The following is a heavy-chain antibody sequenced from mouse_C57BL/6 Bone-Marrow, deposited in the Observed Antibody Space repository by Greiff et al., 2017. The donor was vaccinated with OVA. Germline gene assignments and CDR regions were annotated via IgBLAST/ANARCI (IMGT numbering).Heavy chain of an antibody. V-gene: IGHV1-82*01. Sequence: QVQLQQSGPELVKPGASVKISCKASGYAFSSSWMNWVKQRPGKGLEWIGRIYPGDGDTNYNGKFKGKATLSADKSSSTAYMQLSSLTSEDSAVXFCARSRDYGYFDYWGQGTTLTVSS. CDR2: IYPGDGDT. CDR1: GYAFSSSW. J-gene: IGHJ2*01. CDR3: ARSRDYGYFDY. D-gene: IGHD2-4*01.